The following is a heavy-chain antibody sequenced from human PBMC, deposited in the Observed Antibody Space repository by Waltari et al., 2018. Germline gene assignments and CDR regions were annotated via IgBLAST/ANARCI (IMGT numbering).Heavy chain of an antibody. D-gene: IGHD3-10*01. V-gene: IGHV4-31*03. CDR2: YYYSGST. CDR3: ARDSPKMLSGGMDV. CDR1: GGSISSGGYY. Sequence: QVQLQESGPGLVKPSQTLSLTCTVSGGSISSGGYYWSWIRQHPGKGLEWIGYYYYSGSTYSNPSRKSRVTISVDTSKNQFSLKLSSVTAADTAVYYCARDSPKMLSGGMDVWGQGTTVTVSS. J-gene: IGHJ6*02.